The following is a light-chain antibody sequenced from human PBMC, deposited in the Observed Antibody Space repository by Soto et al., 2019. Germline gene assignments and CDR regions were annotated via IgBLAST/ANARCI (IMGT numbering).Light chain of an antibody. J-gene: IGKJ1*01. CDR3: QPYNHLWP. Sequence: SPATLSVYPRARATLXCRSSQSVSSRLAWYQQKPGQAPRLLIYGASTRATGIPARFSGSGSGTDFTLTSSSTPSDDSGVYMCQPYNHLWPVAQGSKVDIK. CDR1: QSVSSR. CDR2: GAS. V-gene: IGKV3-15*01.